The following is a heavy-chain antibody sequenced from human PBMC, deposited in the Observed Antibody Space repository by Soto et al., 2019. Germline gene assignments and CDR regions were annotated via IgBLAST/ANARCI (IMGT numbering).Heavy chain of an antibody. D-gene: IGHD2-15*01. CDR2: ISSSGTGI. Sequence: GGSLRLSCAASGFTFSDYHMTWIRQAPGKGLEWVSYISSSGTGIYYADSMKGRFTISRDNAKKSLYLQMSSLRAEDTAVYYCARAYSDAFDIWGQGTMVTVSS. J-gene: IGHJ3*02. V-gene: IGHV3-11*01. CDR3: ARAYSDAFDI. CDR1: GFTFSDYH.